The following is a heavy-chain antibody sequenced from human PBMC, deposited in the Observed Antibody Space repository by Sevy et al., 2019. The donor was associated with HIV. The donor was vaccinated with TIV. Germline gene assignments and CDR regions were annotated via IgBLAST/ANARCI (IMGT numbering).Heavy chain of an antibody. CDR1: GDSVSSNSAA. CDR3: ARDRRDYVWGSYRYTLSAFDAFDI. CDR2: RYYRSKWYN. V-gene: IGHV6-1*01. J-gene: IGHJ3*02. D-gene: IGHD3-16*02. Sequence: KQSQTLSLTCAISGDSVSSNSAAWNWIGQSGSRGLEWLGRRYYRSKWYNDYAASVKSRITINPDTSKNQFSLQLNSVTPEDTAVYYCARDRRDYVWGSYRYTLSAFDAFDIWGQGTMVTVSS.